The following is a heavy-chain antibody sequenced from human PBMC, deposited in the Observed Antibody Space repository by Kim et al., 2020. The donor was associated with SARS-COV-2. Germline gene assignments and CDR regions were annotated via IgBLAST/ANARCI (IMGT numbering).Heavy chain of an antibody. Sequence: GGSLRLSCAASGFTFSSYAMHWVRQAPGKGLEWVAVISYDGSNKYYADSVKGRFTISRDNSKNTLYLQMDSLRAEDTAVYYCARDRTMVRGVIGYWGQGT. CDR3: ARDRTMVRGVIGY. V-gene: IGHV3-30*04. J-gene: IGHJ4*02. CDR1: GFTFSSYA. CDR2: ISYDGSNK. D-gene: IGHD3-10*01.